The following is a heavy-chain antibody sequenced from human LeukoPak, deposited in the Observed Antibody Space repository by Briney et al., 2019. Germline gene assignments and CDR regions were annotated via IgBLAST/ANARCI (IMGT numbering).Heavy chain of an antibody. Sequence: GASVKVSCKASGYTFTTYDINWVRQATGRGLEWMGWMSPNNGHTGYAQKFQGRVTMTRDTSINTAYMELCSLTSEDTAVYYCARNPYGTGHFDPWGQGSLVTVSS. CDR2: MSPNNGHT. V-gene: IGHV1-8*01. J-gene: IGHJ5*02. CDR1: GYTFTTYD. CDR3: ARNPYGTGHFDP. D-gene: IGHD2-8*02.